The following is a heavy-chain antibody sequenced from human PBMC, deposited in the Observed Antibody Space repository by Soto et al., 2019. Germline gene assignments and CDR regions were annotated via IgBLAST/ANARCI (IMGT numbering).Heavy chain of an antibody. J-gene: IGHJ4*02. Sequence: PSETLSLTCTVSGGSISSYYWSWIRQPAGKGLEWIGRIYTSGSTNYNPSLKSRVTMSVDTSKNQFSLKLSSVTAADTAVYYCAREIYCSGGSCYEDPFDYWGQGTLVTPPQ. CDR3: AREIYCSGGSCYEDPFDY. CDR2: IYTSGST. CDR1: GGSISSYY. V-gene: IGHV4-4*07. D-gene: IGHD2-15*01.